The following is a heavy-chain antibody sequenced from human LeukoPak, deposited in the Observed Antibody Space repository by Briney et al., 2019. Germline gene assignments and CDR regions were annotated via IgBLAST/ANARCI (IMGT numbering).Heavy chain of an antibody. CDR1: GFGFSSYS. D-gene: IGHD2-2*03. V-gene: IGHV3-48*01. CDR3: ARWIWGNAFDI. J-gene: IGHJ3*02. CDR2: IGGDNTK. Sequence: PGGSLRLSCAASGFGFSSYSMNWVRQAPGKGLEWVSYIGGDNTKYYADSVRGRFTISRDNAKNSLYLQMNNLRPDETAVYYCARWIWGNAFDIWGQGTMVTVSS.